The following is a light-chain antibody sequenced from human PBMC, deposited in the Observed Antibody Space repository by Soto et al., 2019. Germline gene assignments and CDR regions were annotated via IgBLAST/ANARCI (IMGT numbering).Light chain of an antibody. J-gene: IGLJ3*02. V-gene: IGLV2-23*02. CDR3: CSYAGSYIWV. CDR1: NNDVGSRNL. Sequence: QSALTQPASVSGSPGQSITISCTGTNNDVGSRNLVSWYQQHPGKAPKLIIYEVTKWPSGVTNRCSGSKSGNTASLTIFGLQPEDEAGYYCCSYAGSYIWVFGGGTKLTVL. CDR2: EVT.